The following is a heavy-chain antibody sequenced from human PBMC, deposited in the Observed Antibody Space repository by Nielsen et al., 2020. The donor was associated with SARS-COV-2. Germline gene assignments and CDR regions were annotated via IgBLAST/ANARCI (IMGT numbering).Heavy chain of an antibody. CDR2: INHSGST. V-gene: IGHV4-34*01. D-gene: IGHD6-13*01. CDR3: ARDAVLQIAAAGKGGFDY. Sequence: GSLRLSCAVYGGSFSGYYWSWIRQPPGKGLEWIGEINHSGSTNYNPSLKSRVTISVDTSKNQFSLKLSSVTAADTAVYYCARDAVLQIAAAGKGGFDYWGQGTLVTVSS. CDR1: GGSFSGYY. J-gene: IGHJ4*02.